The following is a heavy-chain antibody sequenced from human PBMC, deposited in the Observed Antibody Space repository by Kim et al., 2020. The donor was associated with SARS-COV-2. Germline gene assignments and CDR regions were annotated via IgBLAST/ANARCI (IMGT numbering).Heavy chain of an antibody. J-gene: IGHJ5*02. D-gene: IGHD2-15*01. V-gene: IGHV3-7*01. CDR2: IRPDGSET. CDR1: GFTFSNFW. CDR3: ATDVLGRDNH. Sequence: GGSLRLSCAASGFTFSNFWMDWVRQAPGKGLEWVASIRPDGSETYSVDSVKGRFTISRDNAENSLYFQMNNLRAEDTAVYYCATDVLGRDNHWGQGTLVTVSS.